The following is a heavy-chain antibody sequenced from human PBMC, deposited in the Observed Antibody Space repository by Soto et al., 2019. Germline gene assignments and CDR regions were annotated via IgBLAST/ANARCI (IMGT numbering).Heavy chain of an antibody. Sequence: SETLALTGAVYGGFLSESYLTWTRQHPGKGPEWIVYIYYSGSTTDNPSLKSRVTISLDTSRNHFSLSLSSVTAADTAVFYCAREYSNSPEAFDFWGRGTLVTVSS. CDR3: AREYSNSPEAFDF. J-gene: IGHJ4*02. V-gene: IGHV4-59*01. CDR1: GGFLSESY. CDR2: IYYSGST. D-gene: IGHD6-6*01.